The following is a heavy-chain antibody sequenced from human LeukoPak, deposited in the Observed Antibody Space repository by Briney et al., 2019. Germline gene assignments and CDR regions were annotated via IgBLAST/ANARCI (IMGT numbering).Heavy chain of an antibody. CDR3: ARVLPPTYIEIVQTAPYYFDF. CDR1: GYTFTSYG. J-gene: IGHJ4*02. D-gene: IGHD2/OR15-2a*01. CDR2: ISAYNGNT. Sequence: ASVKLSCKASGYTFTSYGISWVRQAPGQGLEWMGWISAYNGNTNYAQKLQGRVTMTTDTSTSTAYMDLRGLRSDDTAVYYCARVLPPTYIEIVQTAPYYFDFWGQGTLVTVSS. V-gene: IGHV1-18*01.